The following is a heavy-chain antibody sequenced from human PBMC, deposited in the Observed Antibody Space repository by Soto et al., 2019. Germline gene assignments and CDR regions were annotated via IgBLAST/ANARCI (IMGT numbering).Heavy chain of an antibody. CDR2: ISPTSTHN. Sequence: EVQLVESGGGLVKPGGSLRLSCAASGFTFSTYSMNWVRQAPGKGLEWVASISPTSTHNHYADSVKGRFSISRDNAEKSLYLDMNSLRAEDTAIYYWARVGGGVVVVPGANRGDFWGQGTLVTVSS. V-gene: IGHV3-21*01. D-gene: IGHD2-2*01. CDR3: ARVGGGVVVVPGANRGDF. J-gene: IGHJ4*02. CDR1: GFTFSTYS.